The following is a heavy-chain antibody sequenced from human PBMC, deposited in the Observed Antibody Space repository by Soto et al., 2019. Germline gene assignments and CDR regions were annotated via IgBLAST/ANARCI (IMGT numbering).Heavy chain of an antibody. D-gene: IGHD3-16*01. Sequence: GGSLRLSCAASGFTFSSYSMNWVRQAPGKGLEWVSYISSSSSTIYYADSVKGRFTISRDNAKNSLYLQMNSLRAEDTAVYYCASEGITHVLSLGRAEYFQHWGQGTLVTVSS. J-gene: IGHJ1*01. CDR2: ISSSSSTI. CDR3: ASEGITHVLSLGRAEYFQH. CDR1: GFTFSSYS. V-gene: IGHV3-48*01.